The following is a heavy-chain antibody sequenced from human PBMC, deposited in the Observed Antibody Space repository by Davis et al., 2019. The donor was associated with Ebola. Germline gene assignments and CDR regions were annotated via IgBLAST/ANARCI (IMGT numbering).Heavy chain of an antibody. J-gene: IGHJ6*02. CDR2: ISAYNGNT. D-gene: IGHD3-16*01. CDR3: ARYGAMITFGGVMEYYYYGMDV. CDR1: GYTFTSYG. Sequence: AASVKVSCKASGYTFTSYGISWVRQAPGQGLEWMGWISAYNGNTNYAQKLQGRVTMTTDTSTSTAYMELRSLRSDDTAVYYCARYGAMITFGGVMEYYYYGMDVWGQGTTVTVSS. V-gene: IGHV1-18*01.